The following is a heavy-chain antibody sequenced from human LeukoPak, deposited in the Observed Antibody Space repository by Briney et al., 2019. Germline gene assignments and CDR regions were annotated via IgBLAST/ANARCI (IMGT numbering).Heavy chain of an antibody. CDR2: TNPSGGST. D-gene: IGHD4-17*01. V-gene: IGHV1-46*01. CDR1: GYTFTSYY. CDR3: ARSYDYGDHIDY. J-gene: IGHJ4*02. Sequence: ASVKVSCKASGYTFTSYYMHWVRQAPGQGLEWMGITNPSGGSTSYAQKFQGRVTMTRDTSTSTVYMEPSRLRSEDTAVYYCARSYDYGDHIDYWGQGSLVTVSS.